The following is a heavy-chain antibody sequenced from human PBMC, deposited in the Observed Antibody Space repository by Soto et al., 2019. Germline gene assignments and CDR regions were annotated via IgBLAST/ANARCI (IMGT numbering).Heavy chain of an antibody. CDR2: IFHDGTA. V-gene: IGHV4-4*02. J-gene: IGHJ4*02. D-gene: IGHD2-8*01. CDR3: ARLVYDTRLNYMYFDF. Sequence: SETLSLTCAVSGVSISSDNWWTWVRQTPQRGLEYIGEIFHDGTANYYPSFERRVAISVDTSKNQFSLKLTSVTAADTAIYFCARLVYDTRLNYMYFDFWGQGALVTVSS. CDR1: GVSISSDNW.